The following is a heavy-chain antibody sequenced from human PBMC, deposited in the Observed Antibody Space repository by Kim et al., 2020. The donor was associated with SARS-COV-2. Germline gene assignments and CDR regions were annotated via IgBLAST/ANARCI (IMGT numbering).Heavy chain of an antibody. D-gene: IGHD2-21*02. CDR2: ISAYNWNT. CDR1: GYTFTSYT. J-gene: IGHJ5*02. Sequence: ASVKVSCKASGYTFTSYTINWVRQAPGQGLEWMGWISAYNWNTKYAQNLQDRVTMTTDTSTSTYYLELRSLISDDTGVYYCARDILPYCDGDCYSHFFDPWGQGTLVTVSS. V-gene: IGHV1-18*01. CDR3: ARDILPYCDGDCYSHFFDP.